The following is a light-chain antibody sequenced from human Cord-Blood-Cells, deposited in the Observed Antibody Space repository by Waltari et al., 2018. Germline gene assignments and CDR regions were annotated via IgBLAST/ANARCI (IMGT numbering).Light chain of an antibody. CDR3: QQYGSSPSIT. CDR1: QSFSSSY. V-gene: IGKV3D-20*01. CDR2: DAS. Sequence: EIVLTQSPATLSLSPGERATLSCGASQSFSSSYLARYQQKPGLAPRLLIYDASSRATGIPDRFSGSGSGTDFTLTISRLEPEDFAVYYCQQYGSSPSITFGQGTRLEIK. J-gene: IGKJ5*01.